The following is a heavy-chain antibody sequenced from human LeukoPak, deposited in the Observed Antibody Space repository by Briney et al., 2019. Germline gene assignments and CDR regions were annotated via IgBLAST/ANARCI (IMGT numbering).Heavy chain of an antibody. J-gene: IGHJ4*02. CDR1: GFTFSTYW. V-gene: IGHV3-7*03. CDR3: ATTREWELRIDY. CDR2: IKQGGSEK. Sequence: GGSLRLSCAASGFTFSTYWMAWVRQVPGKGLEWVANIKQGGSEKYYVDSVKGRFTISRDNSKNTLYLQMNSLRAEDTAVYYCATTREWELRIDYWGQGTLVTVSS. D-gene: IGHD1-26*01.